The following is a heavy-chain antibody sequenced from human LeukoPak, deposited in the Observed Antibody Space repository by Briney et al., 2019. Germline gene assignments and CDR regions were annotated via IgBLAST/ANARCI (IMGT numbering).Heavy chain of an antibody. D-gene: IGHD3-9*01. CDR1: GFTFGDYA. J-gene: IGHJ4*02. V-gene: IGHV3-49*04. Sequence: GGSLRLSCTTSGFTFGDYAMSWVRQAPGKGLEWVCFIRSKAYGETAECAASVRGRFTISRDDFNSIAYLHMDSLKTEDRAVFYCTRDHLGIDWDYDYWGQGTLVSVSS. CDR3: TRDHLGIDWDYDY. CDR2: IRSKAYGETA.